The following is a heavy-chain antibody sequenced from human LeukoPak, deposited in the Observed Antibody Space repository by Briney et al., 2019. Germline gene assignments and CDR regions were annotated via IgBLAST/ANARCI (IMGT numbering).Heavy chain of an antibody. CDR2: ISSSSSYI. Sequence: GGSLRLSCAASGFTFSSYSMNWVRQAPGKRLEWVSSISSSSSYIYYADSVKGRFTISRVNAKNSLYLQMNSLRAEDTAVYYCARPGGNIFDYWGQGTLVTVSS. J-gene: IGHJ4*02. D-gene: IGHD1/OR15-1a*01. V-gene: IGHV3-21*01. CDR1: GFTFSSYS. CDR3: ARPGGNIFDY.